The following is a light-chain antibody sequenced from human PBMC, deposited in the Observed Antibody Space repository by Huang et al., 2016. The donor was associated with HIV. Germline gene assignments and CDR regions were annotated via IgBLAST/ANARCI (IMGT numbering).Light chain of an antibody. J-gene: IGKJ1*01. CDR3: QQYGTSPRT. CDR1: QSVNSSY. CDR2: AAS. Sequence: EIVLTQSPGTLLQSPGETATLSCRASQSVNSSYLAWYQQKPGQAPRLLIYAASNRATGIPDRFSGSGSGTDFSLTISRLEPEDFAVYHCQQYGTSPRTFGQGTKVEVK. V-gene: IGKV3-20*01.